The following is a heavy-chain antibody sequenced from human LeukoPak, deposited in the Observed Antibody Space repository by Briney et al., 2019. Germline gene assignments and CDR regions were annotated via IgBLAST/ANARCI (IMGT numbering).Heavy chain of an antibody. J-gene: IGHJ4*02. CDR3: ARVYGSGSYFDY. D-gene: IGHD3-10*01. V-gene: IGHV3-7*01. CDR2: IKQDGSEK. CDR1: GFTFSSYA. Sequence: GRSLRLSCAASGFTFSSYAMHWVRQAPGKGLEWVANIKQDGSEKYYVDSVKGRFTISRDNAKNSLYLQMNSLRAEDTAVYYCARVYGSGSYFDYWGQGTLVTVSS.